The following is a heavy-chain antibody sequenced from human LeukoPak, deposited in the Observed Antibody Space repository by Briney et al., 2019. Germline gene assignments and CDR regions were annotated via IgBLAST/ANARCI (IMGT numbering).Heavy chain of an antibody. D-gene: IGHD3-9*01. V-gene: IGHV4-34*01. CDR2: INHSGST. CDR1: GGSFSGYY. Sequence: SETLSLTCAVYGGSFSGYYWSWIRQPPGKGLEWIGEINHSGSTNYNPSLKSRVTISVDTSKNQFSLKLSSVTAADTAVYYCARDLGGYDILTGPGWGQGTMVTVSS. CDR3: ARDLGGYDILTGPG. J-gene: IGHJ3*01.